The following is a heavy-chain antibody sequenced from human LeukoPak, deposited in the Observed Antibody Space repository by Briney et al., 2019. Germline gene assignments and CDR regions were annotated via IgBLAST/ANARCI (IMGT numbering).Heavy chain of an antibody. V-gene: IGHV3-23*01. Sequence: GGSLRLSCADSGFTFSSYAMTWVRQAAGKELEWVSAIIGTSGSTYYADSVKGRFTISRDNSKNTLYLQMNSLRAEDTAVYYCARVIDYNFVYWGQGTLVTVSS. CDR3: ARVIDYNFVY. CDR2: IIGTSGST. D-gene: IGHD3-10*01. CDR1: GFTFSSYA. J-gene: IGHJ4*02.